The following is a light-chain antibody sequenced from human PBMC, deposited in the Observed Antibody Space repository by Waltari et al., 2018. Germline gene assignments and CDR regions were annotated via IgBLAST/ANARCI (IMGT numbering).Light chain of an antibody. CDR2: GAS. CDR1: QSIRNN. Sequence: EIVMTQSPAALSVSPGERATLPCRASQSIRNNLAWYQQKPGQAPRVLIYGASTRATDIPARFSGSTSGTEFTLTISNLQSEDVAIYYCQQSDTWPLTFGGGTKVEIK. J-gene: IGKJ4*01. V-gene: IGKV3-15*01. CDR3: QQSDTWPLT.